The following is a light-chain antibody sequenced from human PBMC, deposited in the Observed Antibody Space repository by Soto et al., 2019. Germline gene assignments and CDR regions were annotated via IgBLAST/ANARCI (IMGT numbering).Light chain of an antibody. Sequence: DIQMTQSPSSLSASVGDRVTITCRASHSVGSTLNWYQQKPGKAPNLLIYAASSLLGGVPSRFSGGGSGTDFTLTISSLQPEDFATYYCQQSYSTPWTFGQGTKVEIK. CDR1: HSVGST. J-gene: IGKJ1*01. CDR3: QQSYSTPWT. CDR2: AAS. V-gene: IGKV1-39*01.